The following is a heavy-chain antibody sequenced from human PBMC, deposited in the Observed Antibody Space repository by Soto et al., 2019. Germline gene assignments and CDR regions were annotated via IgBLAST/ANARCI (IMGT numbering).Heavy chain of an antibody. D-gene: IGHD2-15*01. Sequence: LRVSCATSGFTFSSYSMNWVRQAPGMGLEWVSSISSSSRYIYYADSVRGRFTISRDNAKNSLYLQINSLRAEDTAVYYCARDRLVAATSAPPYCYYGMDVWGQGTTVTVSS. CDR2: ISSSSRYI. V-gene: IGHV3-21*01. J-gene: IGHJ6*02. CDR3: ARDRLVAATSAPPYCYYGMDV. CDR1: GFTFSSYS.